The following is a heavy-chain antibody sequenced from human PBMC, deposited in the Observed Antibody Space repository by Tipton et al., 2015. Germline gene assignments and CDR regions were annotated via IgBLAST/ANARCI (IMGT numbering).Heavy chain of an antibody. CDR1: GFRFSDAW. Sequence: LRLSCTASGFRFSDAWMNWVRQAPGKGLEWIGSISHSGNTYYNPSLKSRVTMSRDTSKNQFSLKLTSVTAADTAVYYCACQDYDSLTRDYQTVDYWGQGTLVTVSP. D-gene: IGHD3-9*01. CDR2: ISHSGNT. J-gene: IGHJ4*02. CDR3: ACQDYDSLTRDYQTVDY. V-gene: IGHV4-38-2*02.